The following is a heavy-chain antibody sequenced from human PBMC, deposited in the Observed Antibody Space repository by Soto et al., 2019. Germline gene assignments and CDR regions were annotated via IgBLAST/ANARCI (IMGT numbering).Heavy chain of an antibody. Sequence: EVQLLESGGGLVQPGGSLRLSCAASGFTFSSYAMSWVRQAPGKXLEWVSAISGSGGSTYYADSVKGRFTISRDNSKNTLYLQMNSLRAEDTAVXYXAXSPRTXXTVAPLDYWGQGTLVTVSS. J-gene: IGHJ4*02. CDR2: ISGSGGST. CDR3: AXSPRTXXTVAPLDY. V-gene: IGHV3-23*01. CDR1: GFTFSSYA.